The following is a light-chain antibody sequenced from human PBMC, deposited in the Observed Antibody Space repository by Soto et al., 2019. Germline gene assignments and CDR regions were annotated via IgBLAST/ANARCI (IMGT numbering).Light chain of an antibody. CDR2: DVS. CDR1: SSDVGGYHY. Sequence: QSALTQPASVSGSPGQSITISCTGTSSDVGGYHYVSWYQQHTGKAPKLMIYDVSNRPSGVSTRLSGSKSGNTASLTISGRQAEDEADYYCSSYTSSSPLYVFGTGTKVTAL. V-gene: IGLV2-14*01. CDR3: SSYTSSSPLYV. J-gene: IGLJ1*01.